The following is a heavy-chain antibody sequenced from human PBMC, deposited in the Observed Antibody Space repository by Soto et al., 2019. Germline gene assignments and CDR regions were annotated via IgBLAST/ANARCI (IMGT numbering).Heavy chain of an antibody. V-gene: IGHV1-69*12. J-gene: IGHJ6*02. CDR1: GGTFSSYA. D-gene: IGHD1-7*01. CDR2: IIPIFGTA. CDR3: ASQMGVTGTYGHYYGMDV. Sequence: QVQLVQSGAEVKKPGSSVKVSCKASGGTFSSYAISWVRQAPGPGLEWMGGIIPIFGTANYAQKFQGRVTLIADESTRTADMELSSLGSEDTAVCYCASQMGVTGTYGHYYGMDVWGQGTTVTVSS.